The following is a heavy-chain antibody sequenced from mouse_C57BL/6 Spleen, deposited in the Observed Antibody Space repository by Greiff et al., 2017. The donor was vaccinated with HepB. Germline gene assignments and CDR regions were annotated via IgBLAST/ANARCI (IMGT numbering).Heavy chain of an antibody. CDR3: ARSPYRMDAMDY. Sequence: QVQLQQPGAELVKPGASVKLSCKASGYTFTSYWMHWVKQRPGQGLEWIGMIHPNSGSTNYNEKFKSKATLTVDKSSSTAYMQLSSLTSEDSAVYYCARSPYRMDAMDYWGQGTSVTVSS. D-gene: IGHD2-12*01. CDR2: IHPNSGST. CDR1: GYTFTSYW. J-gene: IGHJ4*01. V-gene: IGHV1-64*01.